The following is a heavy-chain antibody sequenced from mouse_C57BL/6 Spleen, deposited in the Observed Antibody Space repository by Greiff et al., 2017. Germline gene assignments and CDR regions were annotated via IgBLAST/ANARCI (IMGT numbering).Heavy chain of an antibody. D-gene: IGHD2-5*01. CDR1: GYTFTSYW. CDR2: IHPNSGST. CDR3: ARVEGDYSNYEAWFAY. Sequence: QVQLQQPGAELVKPGASVKLSCKASGYTFTSYWMHWVKQRPGQGLEWIGMIHPNSGSTNYNEKFKSKATLTVDKSSSTAYMQLSSLTSEDSAVYYCARVEGDYSNYEAWFAYWGQGTLVTVSA. J-gene: IGHJ3*01. V-gene: IGHV1-64*01.